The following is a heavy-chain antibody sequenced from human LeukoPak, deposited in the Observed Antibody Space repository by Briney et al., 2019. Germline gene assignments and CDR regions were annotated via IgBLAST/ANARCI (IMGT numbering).Heavy chain of an antibody. CDR3: ARSPKTVEMSHRGVYYYYYGMDV. V-gene: IGHV4-4*07. J-gene: IGHJ6*02. Sequence: SETLSLTCTVSGGSISSYYWSWIRQPAGKGLEWIGRIYTSGSTNYNPSLKSRVTMSVDTSKNQFSLKLSSVTAADTAVYYCARSPKTVEMSHRGVYYYYYGMDVWGQGTTVTVSS. D-gene: IGHD5-24*01. CDR1: GGSISSYY. CDR2: IYTSGST.